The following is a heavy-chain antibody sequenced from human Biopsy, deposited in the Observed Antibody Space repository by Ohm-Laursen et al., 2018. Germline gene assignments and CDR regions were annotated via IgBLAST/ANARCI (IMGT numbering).Heavy chain of an antibody. D-gene: IGHD3-22*01. V-gene: IGHV4-34*01. J-gene: IGHJ6*02. CDR3: VRGVDYYDPYHYYALDV. Sequence: GTLSLTWAVYGESFNGYYWSWIRQTPGKGLEWIGEINHSGRTNYNPSLKSRVTISVDTSKNKFSLKVRSVTAADTAVYYCVRGVDYYDPYHYYALDVWGQGTTVTVSS. CDR2: INHSGRT. CDR1: GESFNGYY.